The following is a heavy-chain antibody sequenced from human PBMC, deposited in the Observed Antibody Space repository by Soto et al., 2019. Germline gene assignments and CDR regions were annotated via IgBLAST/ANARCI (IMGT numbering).Heavy chain of an antibody. CDR2: IYYSGST. CDR3: ARQTITGAHRGDFDY. CDR1: GGSITSSDYY. D-gene: IGHD1-20*01. J-gene: IGHJ4*02. Sequence: QLQLQESGPELVKPSETLSLTCSVSGGSITSSDYYRGWIRQPPGKGLEWIGTIYYSGSTSHNPSRKSRVTLSVDTSKDQFSLNLTSVTAADTAVYNCARQTITGAHRGDFDYWGQGTLVTVSS. V-gene: IGHV4-39*01.